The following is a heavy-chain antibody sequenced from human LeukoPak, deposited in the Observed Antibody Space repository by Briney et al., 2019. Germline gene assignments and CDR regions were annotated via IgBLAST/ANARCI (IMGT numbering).Heavy chain of an antibody. CDR2: INHSGSI. Sequence: PSETLSLTCAVYGGSFSGYYWSWIRQPPGKGLEWIGEINHSGSINYNPSLKSRVTISVDTSKNQFSLKLSSVTAADTAVYYCARVRLAAAGTLYYMDVWGKGTTVTISS. J-gene: IGHJ6*03. CDR1: GGSFSGYY. CDR3: ARVRLAAAGTLYYMDV. D-gene: IGHD6-13*01. V-gene: IGHV4-34*01.